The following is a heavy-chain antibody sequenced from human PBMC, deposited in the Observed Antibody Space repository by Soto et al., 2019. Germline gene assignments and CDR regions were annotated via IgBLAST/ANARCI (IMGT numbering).Heavy chain of an antibody. Sequence: EVQLLESGGGLVQPGGSLRLFCAASGFTFSSYAMSWVRQAPGKGLEWVSAISGSGGSTYYADSVKGRFTISRDNSKNTLYLQMNSLRAEDTAVYYCAKDLPDEDFWSGYYAFDIWGQGTMVTVSS. J-gene: IGHJ3*02. D-gene: IGHD3-3*01. CDR1: GFTFSSYA. CDR3: AKDLPDEDFWSGYYAFDI. CDR2: ISGSGGST. V-gene: IGHV3-23*01.